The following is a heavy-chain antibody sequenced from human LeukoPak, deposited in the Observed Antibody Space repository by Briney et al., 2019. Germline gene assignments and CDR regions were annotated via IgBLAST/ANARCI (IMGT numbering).Heavy chain of an antibody. CDR1: GLTFSNAW. J-gene: IGHJ3*02. CDR2: IRSKAYGGTT. V-gene: IGHV3-49*03. Sequence: GGSLRLSCAASGLTFSNAWMSWLRQAPGKGLEWVGFIRSKAYGGTTKHAASVKGRFTISRDDSRSIAYLQMNSLKTEDTAVYYWTRRYNYDSSGYYYVRDAFYIWGQGRMVTVSS. CDR3: TRRYNYDSSGYYYVRDAFYI. D-gene: IGHD3-22*01.